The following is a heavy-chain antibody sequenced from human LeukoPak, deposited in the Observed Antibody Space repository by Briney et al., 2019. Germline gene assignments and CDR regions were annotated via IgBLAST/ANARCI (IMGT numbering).Heavy chain of an antibody. CDR3: TRNSGWYGLS. CDR1: GFTLSSYE. J-gene: IGHJ1*01. CDR2: IDYDGGSG. Sequence: GGSLRLSCTVSGFTLSSYEMSWIRQAPGKGLEWVSSIDYDGGSGHCADSVKGRLTISRDNSNNTLFLHLNSLRGEDTAVYYCTRNSGWYGLSWGQGTLVTVSS. D-gene: IGHD6-19*01. V-gene: IGHV3-23*01.